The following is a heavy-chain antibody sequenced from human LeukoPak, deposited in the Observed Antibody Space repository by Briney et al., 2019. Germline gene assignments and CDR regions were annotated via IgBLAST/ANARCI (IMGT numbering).Heavy chain of an antibody. CDR1: GFSFSSYT. D-gene: IGHD6-19*01. V-gene: IGHV3-30-3*01. J-gene: IGHJ4*02. CDR2: ISYDESNK. CDR3: AREYYSGWYDY. Sequence: GGSLRLSCAASGFSFSSYTIHWVRQTPGKGLEWVAVISYDESNKFYADSVKGRSTISRDNSKNTLYLQMNSLRAEDTAVYYCAREYYSGWYDYWGQGTLVTVSS.